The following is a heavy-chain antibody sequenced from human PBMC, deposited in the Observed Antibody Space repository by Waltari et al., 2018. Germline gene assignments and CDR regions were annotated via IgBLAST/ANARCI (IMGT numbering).Heavy chain of an antibody. V-gene: IGHV3-33*06. CDR3: AKANGSGGFLVDF. Sequence: QVQLVESGGGVVQPGRSLRLSCAASGITFSDSAMHWVRQTPGRGVEWVSVIWNEGSYQYYADSVKGRFTISRDNSKNTLYLQMNSLRVEDTGVYYCAKANGSGGFLVDFWGQGTLVTVSS. J-gene: IGHJ4*02. CDR1: GITFSDSA. D-gene: IGHD3-10*01. CDR2: IWNEGSYQ.